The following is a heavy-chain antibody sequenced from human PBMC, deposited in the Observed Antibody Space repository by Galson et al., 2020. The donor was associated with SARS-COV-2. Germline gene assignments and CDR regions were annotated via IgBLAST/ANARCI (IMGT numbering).Heavy chain of an antibody. CDR3: ARGDMGNDYFDY. CDR2: IYSEGSST. CDR1: GFTFSSYW. D-gene: IGHD7-27*01. Sequence: ALPGGSLRLSCAASGFTFSSYWMHWVRQAPGKGLVWVSRIYSEGSSTSYADSVKGRFTISGDNAKNTLYLQMNSLRAEDTAVYYCARGDMGNDYFDYWGQGTLVTVSS. J-gene: IGHJ4*02. V-gene: IGHV3-74*01.